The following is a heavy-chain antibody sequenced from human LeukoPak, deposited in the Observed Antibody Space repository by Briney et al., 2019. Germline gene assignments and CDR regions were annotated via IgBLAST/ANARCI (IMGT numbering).Heavy chain of an antibody. V-gene: IGHV1-69*04. CDR1: GGTFSSYA. CDR2: IIPILGIA. Sequence: SVKVSCKASGGTFSSYAISWVRQAPGQGLEWMGRIIPILGIANYAQKFQGRVAITADKSTSTAYMELSSLRSEDTAVYYCASSPDYYDSSGYPEYWGQGTLVTVSS. CDR3: ASSPDYYDSSGYPEY. D-gene: IGHD3-22*01. J-gene: IGHJ4*02.